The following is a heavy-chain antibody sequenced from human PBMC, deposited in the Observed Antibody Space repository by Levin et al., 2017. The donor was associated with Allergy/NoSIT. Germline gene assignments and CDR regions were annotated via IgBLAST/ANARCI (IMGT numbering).Heavy chain of an antibody. V-gene: IGHV4-59*01. CDR1: GGSISNYY. CDR3: ARMGDTAMVDACDY. J-gene: IGHJ4*02. Sequence: GSLRLSCTVSGGSISNYYWSWIRQPPGKGLEWIGYIYYSGTTNYNPSLKSRVTISVDTSTSQFSLLLTSVTAADTAIYYGARMGDTAMVDACDYWGQGTLVTVSS. D-gene: IGHD5-18*01. CDR2: IYYSGTT.